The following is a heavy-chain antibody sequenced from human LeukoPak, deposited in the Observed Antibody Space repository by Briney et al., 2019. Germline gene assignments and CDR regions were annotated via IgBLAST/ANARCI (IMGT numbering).Heavy chain of an antibody. Sequence: PGRSLRLSCAASEFTVDDYAMHWVRQAPGKGLEWGSGISWNSGSIGYADSVKGRFTISRDNAKNSLYLQMNSLRAEDTAVYYCANDRDFDWLSRLERLLDYWGQGTLVTVSS. J-gene: IGHJ4*02. CDR2: ISWNSGSI. V-gene: IGHV3-9*01. CDR1: EFTVDDYA. D-gene: IGHD3-9*01. CDR3: ANDRDFDWLSRLERLLDY.